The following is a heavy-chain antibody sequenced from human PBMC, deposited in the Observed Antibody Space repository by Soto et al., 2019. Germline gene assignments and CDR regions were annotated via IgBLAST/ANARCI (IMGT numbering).Heavy chain of an antibody. CDR3: ARLQYYDILTGYYCFDP. J-gene: IGHJ5*02. Sequence: KSGPTLVNPTETLTLTCTVSGFSLSNARMGVSWIRQPPGKALEWLAHIFSNDEKSYSTSLKSRLTISKDTSKSQVVLTMTNMDPVDTATYYCARLQYYDILTGYYCFDPWGQGTLVTVSS. D-gene: IGHD3-9*01. CDR2: IFSNDEK. CDR1: GFSLSNARMG. V-gene: IGHV2-26*01.